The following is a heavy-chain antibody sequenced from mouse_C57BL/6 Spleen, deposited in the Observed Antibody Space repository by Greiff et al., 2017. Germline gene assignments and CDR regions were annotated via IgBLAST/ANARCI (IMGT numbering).Heavy chain of an antibody. CDR2: IYPGSGST. D-gene: IGHD3-2*02. V-gene: IGHV1-55*01. J-gene: IGHJ2*01. Sequence: QVQLQQPGAELVKPGASVKMSCKASGYTFTSYWITWVKQRPGQGLEWIGDIYPGSGSTNYNEKFKSKATLTVDTSSSTAYMQLSSLTSEDSAVYYCARTGRRLRPHYFDYWGQGTTLTVSS. CDR3: ARTGRRLRPHYFDY. CDR1: GYTFTSYW.